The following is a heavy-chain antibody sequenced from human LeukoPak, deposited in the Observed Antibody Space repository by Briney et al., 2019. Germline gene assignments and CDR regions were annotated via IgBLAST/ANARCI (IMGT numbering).Heavy chain of an antibody. CDR1: GYTFTSYG. CDR3: ARVRSLLWFGELYN. D-gene: IGHD3-10*01. Sequence: ASVTVSCTASGYTFTSYGISWVRQAPGQGLEWMGWISAYNGNTNYAQKLQGRVTMTTDTSTSTAYMELRSLRSDDTAVYYCARVRSLLWFGELYNWGQGTLVTVSS. J-gene: IGHJ4*02. V-gene: IGHV1-18*01. CDR2: ISAYNGNT.